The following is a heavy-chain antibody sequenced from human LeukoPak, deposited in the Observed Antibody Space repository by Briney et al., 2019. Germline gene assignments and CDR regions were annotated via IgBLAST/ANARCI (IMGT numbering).Heavy chain of an antibody. V-gene: IGHV3-21*01. CDR1: GFTFSSYS. D-gene: IGHD5-18*01. CDR2: ISSSSSYI. CDR3: AREQIIQLWYDAFDI. Sequence: PGGSLRLSSAASGFTFSSYSMNWVRQAPGKGLEWVSSISSSSSYIYYADSVKGRFTISRDNAKNSLYLQMNSLRAEDTAVYYSAREQIIQLWYDAFDIWGQGTMVTVSS. J-gene: IGHJ3*02.